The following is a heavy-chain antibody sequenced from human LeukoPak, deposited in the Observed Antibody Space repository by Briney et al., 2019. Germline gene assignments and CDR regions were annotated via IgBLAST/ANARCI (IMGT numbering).Heavy chain of an antibody. Sequence: PGGSLRLSCAASGFTFSSYEMNWVRQAPGKGLEWISYISSDGGSTYYADSVKGRFTISRDNSKNTLYLQMNSLRAEDTAVYYCARSIVVVVAATPFDYWGQGTLVTVSS. CDR2: ISSDGGST. V-gene: IGHV3-48*03. CDR3: ARSIVVVVAATPFDY. CDR1: GFTFSSYE. D-gene: IGHD2-15*01. J-gene: IGHJ4*02.